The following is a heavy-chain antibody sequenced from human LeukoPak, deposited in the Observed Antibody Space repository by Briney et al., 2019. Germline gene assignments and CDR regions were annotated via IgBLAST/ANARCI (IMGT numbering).Heavy chain of an antibody. CDR2: ISGSGGST. D-gene: IGHD6-13*01. J-gene: IGHJ4*02. CDR3: AKAHETIMVAAALGNY. Sequence: GGSLRLSCAASGFTFSSYAMSWVRQAPGKGLEWVSAISGSGGSTYYADSVKGRFTISRDNSKNTLYLQMNSLRAEDTAVYYCAKAHETIMVAAALGNYWGQGTLVTVSS. CDR1: GFTFSSYA. V-gene: IGHV3-23*01.